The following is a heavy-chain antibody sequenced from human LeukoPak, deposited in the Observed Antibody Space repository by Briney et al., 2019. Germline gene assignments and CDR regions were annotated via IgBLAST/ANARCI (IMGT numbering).Heavy chain of an antibody. D-gene: IGHD2-2*01. V-gene: IGHV1-46*01. J-gene: IGHJ2*01. CDR2: INPSGGST. Sequence: ASVKVSCKASGYTFTSYYMHWVRQAPGQGLEWMGIINPSGGSTSYAKKFQGRVTMTRDTSTSTVYMELSSLRSEAAAVYYCARAPVYCSSTSCYGWYFDLWGRGTLVTVSS. CDR3: ARAPVYCSSTSCYGWYFDL. CDR1: GYTFTSYY.